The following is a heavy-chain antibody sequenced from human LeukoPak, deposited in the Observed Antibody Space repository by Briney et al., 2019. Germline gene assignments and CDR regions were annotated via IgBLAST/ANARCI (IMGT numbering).Heavy chain of an antibody. CDR2: IYYSGST. Sequence: PSETLSLTCTVSGGSISSYYWSWIRQPPGKGLEWIGYIYYSGSTNYNPSLKSRVTISVDTSKNQFSLKLSSVTAADTAVYYCAREYLDYYYMDVWGKGTTVTVSS. CDR1: GGSISSYY. V-gene: IGHV4-59*01. CDR3: AREYLDYYYMDV. D-gene: IGHD2-2*01. J-gene: IGHJ6*03.